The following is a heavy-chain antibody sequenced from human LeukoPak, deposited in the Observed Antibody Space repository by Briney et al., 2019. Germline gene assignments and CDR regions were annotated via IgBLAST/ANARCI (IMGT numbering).Heavy chain of an antibody. V-gene: IGHV4-34*01. J-gene: IGHJ4*02. CDR3: ARRYSSSRGFDY. D-gene: IGHD6-13*01. CDR2: INHSGST. Sequence: SETLSLTCAVYGGSFSGYYWSWTRQPPGKGLEWIGEINHSGSTNYNPSLKSRVTISVDRSKNQFSLKLSSVTAADTAVYYCARRYSSSRGFDYWGQGTLVTVSS. CDR1: GGSFSGYY.